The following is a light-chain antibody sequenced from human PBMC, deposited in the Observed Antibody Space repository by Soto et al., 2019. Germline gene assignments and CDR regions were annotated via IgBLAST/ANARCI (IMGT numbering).Light chain of an antibody. J-gene: IGKJ2*01. CDR1: QSISSW. V-gene: IGKV1-5*01. CDR3: QQYHSYLST. Sequence: DIQTTKSPSTLSASVGDRVTITFRASQSISSWLAWYQHKPGKAPKLLIYDASSLESGVPSSLSGSGSGTEFTLTISSLQPDDFATSYCQQYHSYLSTFGQGTKVDIK. CDR2: DAS.